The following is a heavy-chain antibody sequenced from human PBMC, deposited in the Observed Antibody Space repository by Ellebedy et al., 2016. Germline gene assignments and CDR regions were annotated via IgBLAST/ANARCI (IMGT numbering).Heavy chain of an antibody. Sequence: GSLRLSCTVSGGSVSSHYWSWIRQPPGKGLEWIGYVYYSGDTNYNPSLKSRVIMSLDTSKNQFSLRLSSVTAADTALYYCARYNRVSYYYLDYWGQGTLVTVSS. V-gene: IGHV4-59*02. J-gene: IGHJ4*02. CDR3: ARYNRVSYYYLDY. CDR2: VYYSGDT. CDR1: GGSVSSHY. D-gene: IGHD1-14*01.